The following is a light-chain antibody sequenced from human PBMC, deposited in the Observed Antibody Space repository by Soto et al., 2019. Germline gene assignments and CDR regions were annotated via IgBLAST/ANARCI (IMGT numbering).Light chain of an antibody. CDR2: EVS. J-gene: IGLJ3*02. V-gene: IGLV2-14*01. CDR3: SSYAASSALWV. CDR1: SSDIGGYNF. Sequence: QSVLNQPASVSGSPGQSITISCTGSSSDIGGYNFVSWYQHHPGKAPKPIIYEVSNRPSGVSNRFSGSKSGNTASLTISGLQAEDEADYYCSSYAASSALWVFGGGTKLTVL.